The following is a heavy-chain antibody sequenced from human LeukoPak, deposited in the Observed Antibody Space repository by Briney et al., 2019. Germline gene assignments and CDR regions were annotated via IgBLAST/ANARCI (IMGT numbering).Heavy chain of an antibody. CDR2: ISYDGSNK. D-gene: IGHD3-16*01. J-gene: IGHJ5*02. V-gene: IGHV3-30*18. Sequence: PGGSLRLSCAASRFTFSSYGMHWVRQAPCKGLEWVAVISYDGSNKYYADSVKGRFTISRDNSKNTLYLQMNSLRAEDTAVYYCAKRPRFEGSDGWFDPWGQGTLVTVSS. CDR3: AKRPRFEGSDGWFDP. CDR1: RFTFSSYG.